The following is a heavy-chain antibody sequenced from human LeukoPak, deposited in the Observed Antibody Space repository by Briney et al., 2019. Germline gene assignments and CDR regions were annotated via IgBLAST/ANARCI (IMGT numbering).Heavy chain of an antibody. CDR1: GFTVSSNY. CDR2: IYSGGST. V-gene: IGHV3-53*01. Sequence: GGCLRLSCAASGFTVSSNYMSWVRQAPGKGLEWVSVIYSGGSTYYADSVKGRFTISRDNSKSTLYILMNSLRAEDTAVYYCARAKPKNMVRGLIMRRESRYYFDYWGQGTLVTVSS. D-gene: IGHD3-10*01. J-gene: IGHJ4*02. CDR3: ARAKPKNMVRGLIMRRESRYYFDY.